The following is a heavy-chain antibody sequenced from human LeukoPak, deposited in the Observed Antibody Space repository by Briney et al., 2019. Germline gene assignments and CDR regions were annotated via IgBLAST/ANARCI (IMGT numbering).Heavy chain of an antibody. CDR3: ARLHCTGGSCYSYFVY. D-gene: IGHD2-15*01. J-gene: IGHJ4*02. CDR2: MKGDGSEE. Sequence: GGSLRLSCAASGFTFSTYFMSWVRQAPGKGLEWVASMKGDGSEEYYVDSVKGRFTISRDNAKNSPYLQMNSLRAEDTAVYYCARLHCTGGSCYSYFVYWGQGTQVTVSS. CDR1: GFTFSTYF. V-gene: IGHV3-7*01.